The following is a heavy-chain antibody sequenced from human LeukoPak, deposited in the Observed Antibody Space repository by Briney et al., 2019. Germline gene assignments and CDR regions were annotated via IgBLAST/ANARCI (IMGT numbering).Heavy chain of an antibody. J-gene: IGHJ4*02. D-gene: IGHD3-22*01. V-gene: IGHV3-48*01. CDR2: ISRSSSII. Sequence: GGSLRLSCAASGFTFSSYTMNWVRQAPGKGLEWVSHISRSSSIIYYTDSVKGRFTISRDNAKNLLYLQMNSLRGEDTAVYYCARDRYDSSHYYHYWGQGTLVTVSA. CDR3: ARDRYDSSHYYHY. CDR1: GFTFSSYT.